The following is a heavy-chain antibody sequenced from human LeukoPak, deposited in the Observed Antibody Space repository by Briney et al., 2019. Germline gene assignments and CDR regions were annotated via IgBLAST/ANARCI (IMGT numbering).Heavy chain of an antibody. J-gene: IGHJ2*01. V-gene: IGHV4-59*01. D-gene: IGHD6-13*01. CDR3: ARIYYSSSYDYWYFDL. CDR2: IYYSGST. Sequence: SETLSLTCTVSGGSISSYYWSWIRQPPGKGLEWIGYIYYSGSTSYNPSLKSRVTISVDTSKNQFSLKLTSVTAADTAVYYRARIYYSSSYDYWYFDLWGRGTLVTVSS. CDR1: GGSISSYY.